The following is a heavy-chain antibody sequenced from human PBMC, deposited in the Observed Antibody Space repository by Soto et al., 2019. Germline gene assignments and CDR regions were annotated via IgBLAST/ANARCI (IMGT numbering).Heavy chain of an antibody. J-gene: IGHJ4*02. CDR2: LSDRGATT. V-gene: IGHV3-23*01. Sequence: PGGSLRLSCAASGFTISSYDMSWVRQASGKGLEWVSGLSDRGATTHYADSVKGRFTISRDTSKNTLYLQMNTLRAEDTAVYYCAKDKPGTTSFDYWGRGTLVTVSS. CDR1: GFTISSYD. D-gene: IGHD1-1*01. CDR3: AKDKPGTTSFDY.